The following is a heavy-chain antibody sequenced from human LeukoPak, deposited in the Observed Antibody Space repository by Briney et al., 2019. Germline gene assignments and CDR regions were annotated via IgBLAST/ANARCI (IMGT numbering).Heavy chain of an antibody. CDR2: TYYSGST. CDR1: GGSISSGGYY. V-gene: IGHV4-31*03. CDR3: ARGSNYDYFDY. J-gene: IGHJ4*02. D-gene: IGHD4-11*01. Sequence: SETLSLTCTVSGGSISSGGYYWSWIRQHPGKGLEWIGYTYYSGSTYYNPSLKSRVTISVDTSKNQFSLKLSSVTAADTAVYYCARGSNYDYFDYWGQGTLVTVSS.